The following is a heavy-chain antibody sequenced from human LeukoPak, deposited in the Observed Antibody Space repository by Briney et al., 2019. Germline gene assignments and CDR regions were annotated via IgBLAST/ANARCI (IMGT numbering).Heavy chain of an antibody. CDR1: GFTFSSYG. CDR3: ARNRGDHER. V-gene: IGHV3-33*05. Sequence: PGGSLRLSCAASGFTFSSYGMHWVRQAPGKGLEWVTIISYDGSNKYYADSVKGRFTISRDNSKNTLYLQMNSLRAEDTAVYYCARNRGDHERWGQGTLVTVSS. J-gene: IGHJ4*02. CDR2: ISYDGSNK. D-gene: IGHD2-21*01.